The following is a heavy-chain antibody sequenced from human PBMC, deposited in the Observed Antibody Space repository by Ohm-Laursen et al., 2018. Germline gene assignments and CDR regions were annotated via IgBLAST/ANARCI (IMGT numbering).Heavy chain of an antibody. CDR3: ARDFVGYTFGQYFYYGMDV. CDR1: GGSISSYY. D-gene: IGHD5-18*01. J-gene: IGHJ6*02. Sequence: SDTLSLTCTVSGGSISSYYWSWIRQPPGKGLEWIGEINHSGSTNYNPSLKSRVTISVDTSKNQFSLNLSLKLGSVTAADTAVYYCARDFVGYTFGQYFYYGMDVWGQGTTVTVSS. CDR2: INHSGST. V-gene: IGHV4-59*01.